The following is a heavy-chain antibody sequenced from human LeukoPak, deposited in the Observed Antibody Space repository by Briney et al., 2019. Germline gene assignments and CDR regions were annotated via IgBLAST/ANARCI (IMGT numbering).Heavy chain of an antibody. CDR3: VREEDY. CDR2: INHSGTT. CDR1: SESFIGYY. D-gene: IGHD2-15*01. Sequence: SETLSLTCAVYSESFIGYYWSWVRQPPGKGLEWVGEINHSGTTNYNPSLKSRVTISMDTSKNQFSLKLTSVTAADTAVYYCVREEDYWGQGTLVTVSS. V-gene: IGHV4-34*01. J-gene: IGHJ4*02.